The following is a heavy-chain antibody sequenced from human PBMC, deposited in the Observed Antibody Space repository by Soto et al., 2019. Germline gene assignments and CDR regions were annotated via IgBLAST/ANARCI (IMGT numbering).Heavy chain of an antibody. D-gene: IGHD2-2*01. CDR1: GYTFTSYG. Sequence: QVQLVQSGAEVKKPGASVKVSCKASGYTFTSYGISCVRQAPGQGLEWMGWISAYNGNTNYAQRLQGKVTMTTVTSTSTAYRELRSLRSDDTAVYSCAREDPPSWNWCQGTLVTVSS. CDR3: AREDPPSWN. J-gene: IGHJ4*02. V-gene: IGHV1-18*01. CDR2: ISAYNGNT.